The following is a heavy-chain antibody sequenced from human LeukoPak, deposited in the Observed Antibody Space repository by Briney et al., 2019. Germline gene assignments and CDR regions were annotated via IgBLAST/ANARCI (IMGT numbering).Heavy chain of an antibody. V-gene: IGHV1-2*04. J-gene: IGHJ6*02. D-gene: IGHD3/OR15-3a*01. Sequence: SVKVSCKASGYTFTGYYMHWVRQAPGQGLEWMGWINPNSGGTNYAQKFQGWVTMTRDTSISTAYMELSRLRSDDTAVYYCARGGLEYYYGMDVWGQGTTVTVSS. CDR1: GYTFTGYY. CDR3: ARGGLEYYYGMDV. CDR2: INPNSGGT.